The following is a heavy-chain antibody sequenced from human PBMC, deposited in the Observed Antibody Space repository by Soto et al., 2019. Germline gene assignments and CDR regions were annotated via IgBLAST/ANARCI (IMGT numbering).Heavy chain of an antibody. CDR2: VYYTGIF. V-gene: IGHV4-59*01. D-gene: IGHD3-3*01. CDR3: ARALDYDFWGGRNWFDP. Sequence: QVQLQQSGPGLVKPSETLSLTCTVSGGSITDNYWGWIRQSPGKGLEWIGYVYYTGIFNYNPSLKRRVSISLDTSKNQFSLKLDSVTAADTAVYYCARALDYDFWGGRNWFDPWGQGTQVTVSS. CDR1: GGSITDNY. J-gene: IGHJ5*02.